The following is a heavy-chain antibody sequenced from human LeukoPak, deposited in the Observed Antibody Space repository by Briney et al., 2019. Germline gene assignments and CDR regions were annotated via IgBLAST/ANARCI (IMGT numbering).Heavy chain of an antibody. CDR3: ASIRALEDCSGGSCSDYYYYYMDV. J-gene: IGHJ6*03. CDR1: GGTFSSYA. Sequence: SVKVSCKASGGTFSSYAIGWVRQAPGQGLEWMGGIIPIFGTANYAQKFQGRVTITTDESTSTAYMELSSLRSEDTAVYYCASIRALEDCSGGSCSDYYYYYMDVWGKGTTVTVSS. V-gene: IGHV1-69*05. CDR2: IIPIFGTA. D-gene: IGHD2-15*01.